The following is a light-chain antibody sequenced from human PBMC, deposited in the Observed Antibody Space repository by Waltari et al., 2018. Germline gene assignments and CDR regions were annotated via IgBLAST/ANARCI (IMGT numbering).Light chain of an antibody. CDR3: QQYYSTPWT. V-gene: IGKV4-1*01. Sequence: DIGMTQSPDSLAVSLCERATINCTSSQSVLNSPNNKNYLAWYQQKPGQPPKLLIYWASTRESGVPDRFSGSGSGTDFTLTISSLQAEDVAVYYCQQYYSTPWTFGQGTKVEIK. CDR1: QSVLNSPNNKNY. CDR2: WAS. J-gene: IGKJ1*01.